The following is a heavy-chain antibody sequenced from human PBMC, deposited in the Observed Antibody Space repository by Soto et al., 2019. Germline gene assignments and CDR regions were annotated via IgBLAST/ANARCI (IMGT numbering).Heavy chain of an antibody. Sequence: SETLSLTCTVSGGSISSYYWSWIRQPPGKGLEWIGYIYYSGSTNYNPSLKSRVTISVDTSKNQFSLKLSSVTAADTAVYYCARVRGYSYDNWFDPWGQGTLVTVSS. CDR2: IYYSGST. J-gene: IGHJ5*02. D-gene: IGHD5-18*01. V-gene: IGHV4-59*01. CDR3: ARVRGYSYDNWFDP. CDR1: GGSISSYY.